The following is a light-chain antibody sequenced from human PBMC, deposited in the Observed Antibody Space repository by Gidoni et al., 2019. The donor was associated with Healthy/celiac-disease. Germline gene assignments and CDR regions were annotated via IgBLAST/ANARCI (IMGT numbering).Light chain of an antibody. Sequence: QSVLTQPPSASGTPGQRVTSSCSGSSSNIGSNTVKWYQQLPGTAPKLLIYSNNPRPSGVPDRFSGSKSGTSASLAISGRQSEDEADYYCAAWDDSLNGLYVFGTGTKVTVL. CDR3: AAWDDSLNGLYV. CDR1: SSNIGSNT. J-gene: IGLJ1*01. V-gene: IGLV1-44*01. CDR2: SNN.